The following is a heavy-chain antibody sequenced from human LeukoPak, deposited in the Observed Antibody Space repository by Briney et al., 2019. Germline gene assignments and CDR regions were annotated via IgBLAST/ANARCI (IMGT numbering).Heavy chain of an antibody. CDR1: VYTFTIYD. CDR2: MNPNSGNT. Sequence: ASVSVSFKASVYTFTIYDINWVRQATGQGVEWMGWMNPNSGNTGYAQKFQGRVTMTRNTSISTAYMELSSLRSEDTAVYYCARVKEGYSSRAPWFDPWGQGTLVTVSS. D-gene: IGHD6-13*01. V-gene: IGHV1-8*01. CDR3: ARVKEGYSSRAPWFDP. J-gene: IGHJ5*02.